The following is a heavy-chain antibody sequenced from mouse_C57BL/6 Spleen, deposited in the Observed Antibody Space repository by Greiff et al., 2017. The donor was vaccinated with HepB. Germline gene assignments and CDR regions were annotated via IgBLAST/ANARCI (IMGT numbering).Heavy chain of an antibody. CDR2: IDPSDSYT. Sequence: QVQLQQPGAELVMPGASVKLSCKASGYTFTSYWMHWVKQRPGQGLEWIGEIDPSDSYTNYNQKFKGKSTLTVEKSSSTAYMQLSSLTSEDSAVYYCARQNYYGSSPLFDYWGQGTTLTVSS. J-gene: IGHJ2*01. CDR1: GYTFTSYW. V-gene: IGHV1-69*01. D-gene: IGHD1-1*01. CDR3: ARQNYYGSSPLFDY.